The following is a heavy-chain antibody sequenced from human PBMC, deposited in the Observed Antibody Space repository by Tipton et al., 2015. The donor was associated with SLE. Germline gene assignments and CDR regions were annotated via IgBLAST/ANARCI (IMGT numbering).Heavy chain of an antibody. D-gene: IGHD3-16*02. CDR3: ASPGGIVGFDS. CDR2: VYTSGST. J-gene: IGHJ4*02. CDR1: GGSIRCGSYY. Sequence: TLSLTCTVSGGSIRCGSYYWSWIRQPAGKGLEWIGRVYTSGSTNYSPPLKNRDTISGDTTKNQFSLNLSSVTAADTAFYFCASPGGIVGFDSWGPGRLVTVSS. V-gene: IGHV4-61*02.